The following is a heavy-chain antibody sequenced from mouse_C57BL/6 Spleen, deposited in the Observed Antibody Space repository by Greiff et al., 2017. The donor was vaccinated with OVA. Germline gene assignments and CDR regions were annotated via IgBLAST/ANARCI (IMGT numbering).Heavy chain of an antibody. V-gene: IGHV1-52*01. CDR1: GYTFTSYW. CDR2: IDPSDSET. D-gene: IGHD1-1*01. J-gene: IGHJ3*01. CDR3: AVGSGFAY. Sequence: VQLQQPGAELVRPGSSVKLSCKTSGYTFTSYWMHWVKQRPIQGLDWIGNIDPSDSETHYTQNFKDKATLTVDKSSSTAYMQLSSLTSEDSAVYYCAVGSGFAYWGQGTLVTVSA.